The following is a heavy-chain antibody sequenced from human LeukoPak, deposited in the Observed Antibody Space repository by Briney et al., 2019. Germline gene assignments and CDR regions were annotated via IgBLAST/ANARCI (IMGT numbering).Heavy chain of an antibody. V-gene: IGHV3-23*01. Sequence: GGSLRFSCAASGFTFSSYAMSWVRQAPGKGLEWVSAISGSGGSTYYADSVKGRFTISRDNSKNTLYLQMNSLRAEDTAVYYCARDAYYYDSSGYYFVYWGQGTLVTVSS. CDR1: GFTFSSYA. CDR2: ISGSGGST. CDR3: ARDAYYYDSSGYYFVY. D-gene: IGHD3-22*01. J-gene: IGHJ4*02.